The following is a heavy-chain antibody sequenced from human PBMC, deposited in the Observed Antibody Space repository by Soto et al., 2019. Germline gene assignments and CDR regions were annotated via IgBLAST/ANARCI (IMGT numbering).Heavy chain of an antibody. CDR2: IYYSGST. D-gene: IGHD6-6*01. CDR1: GGSTSSYY. V-gene: IGHV4-59*01. Sequence: PSETLYLTCTVSGGSTSSYYWSWIRQPPGKGLEWIGYIYYSGSTNYNPSLKSRVTISVDTSKNQFSLKLSSVTAADTAVYYCARGNEYSSSHSPAILDNWGQGTLVTVSS. J-gene: IGHJ4*02. CDR3: ARGNEYSSSHSPAILDN.